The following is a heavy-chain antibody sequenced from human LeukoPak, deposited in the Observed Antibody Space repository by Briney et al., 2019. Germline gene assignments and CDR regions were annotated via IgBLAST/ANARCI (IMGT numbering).Heavy chain of an antibody. D-gene: IGHD3-16*01. CDR1: GFTFSDHH. J-gene: IGHJ4*02. CDR3: VKSIPLICFES. CDR2: IRTKANSHNT. Sequence: GGSLRLSCAASGFTFSDHHMDWVRQAPGKGLEWVGRIRTKANSHNTVYAASGKGTFTIARADSNNSLYLEMNSLKTEDTAVYCCVKSIPLICFESWGQGNLVTVPS. V-gene: IGHV3-72*01.